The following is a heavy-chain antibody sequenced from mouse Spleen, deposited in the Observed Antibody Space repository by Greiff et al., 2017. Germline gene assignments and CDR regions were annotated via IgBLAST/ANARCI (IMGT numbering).Heavy chain of an antibody. D-gene: IGHD1-1*01. CDR2: ISSGGGNT. Sequence: EVKLVESGGGLVKLGGSLKLSCAASGFTFSSYAMSWVRQTPEKRLEWVATISSGGGNTYYPDSVKGRFTISRDNAKNTLYLQMSSLKSEDTAMYYCARRFITTVVAWYFDVWGAGTTVTVSS. CDR3: ARRFITTVVAWYFDV. J-gene: IGHJ1*01. V-gene: IGHV5-9*04. CDR1: GFTFSSYA.